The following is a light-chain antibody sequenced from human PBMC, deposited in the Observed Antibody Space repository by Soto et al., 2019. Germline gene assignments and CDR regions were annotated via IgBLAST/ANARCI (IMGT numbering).Light chain of an antibody. V-gene: IGKV3-15*01. CDR3: QHYNNWPPWT. CDR2: GAS. J-gene: IGKJ1*01. CDR1: QSVSSN. Sequence: EIVMTQSPATLSVSPGDRATLSCRASQSVSSNLAWYQQKPGQAPRLLIYGASTRATGIPARLSGSGSGTEFTLTISSLQSEDFAIYYCQHYNNWPPWTFGQGTKVEIK.